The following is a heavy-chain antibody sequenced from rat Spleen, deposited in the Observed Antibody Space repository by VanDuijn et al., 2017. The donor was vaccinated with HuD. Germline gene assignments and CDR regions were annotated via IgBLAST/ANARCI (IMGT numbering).Heavy chain of an antibody. CDR1: GFTFSNYG. CDR3: ASRDVYYGPVYFDY. V-gene: IGHV5-29*01. D-gene: IGHD1-6*01. Sequence: EVQLVESGGGLVQPGRSLKLSCAASGFTFSNYGMAWVRQAPTKGLEWVATISYDGSNTYYRNSVKGRFTISRDNAQNTLFLHMNSLRSEDTATDSWASRDVYYGPVYFDYWGQGVMVTVSS. CDR2: ISYDGSNT. J-gene: IGHJ2*01.